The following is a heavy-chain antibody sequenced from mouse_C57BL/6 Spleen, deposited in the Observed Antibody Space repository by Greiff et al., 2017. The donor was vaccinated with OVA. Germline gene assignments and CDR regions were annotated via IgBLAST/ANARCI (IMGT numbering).Heavy chain of an antibody. Sequence: QVQLKQSGPELVKPGASVKISCKASGYAFSSSWMNWVKQRPGKGLEWIGRIYPGDGDTNYNGKVKGKATLTADKSSSTAYMQLSSLTSEDSAVYFGARGGSAWFAYWGQGTLVTVSA. V-gene: IGHV1-82*01. CDR2: IYPGDGDT. CDR3: ARGGSAWFAY. J-gene: IGHJ3*01. CDR1: GYAFSSSW.